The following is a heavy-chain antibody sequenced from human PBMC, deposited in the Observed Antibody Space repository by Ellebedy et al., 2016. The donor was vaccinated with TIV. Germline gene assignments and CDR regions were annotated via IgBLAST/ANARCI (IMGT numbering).Heavy chain of an antibody. D-gene: IGHD2-15*01. V-gene: IGHV3-23*01. Sequence: GESLKISCAASGLTFSNYVMSWVRQAPGKGLEWVSSIRGGVGNTYYADSVKGRFTISRDNSKNTLYLQMNSLRAEDTAVYYCAKGCGGSCYWDANWGQGTLVTVSS. CDR2: IRGGVGNT. CDR1: GLTFSNYV. CDR3: AKGCGGSCYWDAN. J-gene: IGHJ4*02.